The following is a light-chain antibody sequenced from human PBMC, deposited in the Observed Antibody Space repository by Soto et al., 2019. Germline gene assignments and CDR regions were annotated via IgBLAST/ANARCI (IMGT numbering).Light chain of an antibody. CDR2: EVN. CDR1: RSDVGGYNY. Sequence: QSVLTQPPSASGSPGQSVAISCTGTRSDVGGYNYVAWYQQHPGKAPKLMIYEVNKRPSGVPDRFAGSKSGNTASLTVSGLQAEDEADYYCSSYAGSSNVVGTGTKVTFL. CDR3: SSYAGSSNV. V-gene: IGLV2-8*01. J-gene: IGLJ1*01.